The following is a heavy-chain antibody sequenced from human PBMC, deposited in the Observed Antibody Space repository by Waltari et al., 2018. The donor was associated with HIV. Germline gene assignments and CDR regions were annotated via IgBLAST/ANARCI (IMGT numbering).Heavy chain of an antibody. CDR3: ARESVDTPMVSSCMDV. D-gene: IGHD5-18*01. CDR1: GFTFSAQA. CDR2: IAFDCTHK. J-gene: IGHJ6*02. V-gene: IGHV3-30*15. Sequence: QVQLVESGGGVVQPGRSLRSSCTASGFTFSAQARHWVRQTSGNVLFWVSVIAFDCTHKSYADSVKGRFTSSRDNSKNTLFLQVSSLRPDDTATYYCARESVDTPMVSSCMDVWGHGTTVIVSS.